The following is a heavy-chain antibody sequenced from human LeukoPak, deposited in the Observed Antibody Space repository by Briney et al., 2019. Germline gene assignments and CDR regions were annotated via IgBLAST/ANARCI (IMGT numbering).Heavy chain of an antibody. CDR3: ARIPITIFGVVSYRNWFDP. CDR2: IYYSGST. V-gene: IGHV4-39*01. D-gene: IGHD3-3*01. J-gene: IGHJ5*02. Sequence: SETLSLTCTVSGGSISSSSYYWGWIRQPPGKGLEWIGSIYYSGSTYYNPSLTSRVPISVDTSKNQFSLKLRSVTAADTAVYYCARIPITIFGVVSYRNWFDPWGQGTLVTVSS. CDR1: GGSISSSSYY.